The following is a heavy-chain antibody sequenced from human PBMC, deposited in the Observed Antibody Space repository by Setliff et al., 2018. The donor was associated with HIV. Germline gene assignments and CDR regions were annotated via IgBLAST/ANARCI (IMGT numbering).Heavy chain of an antibody. V-gene: IGHV4-39*01. D-gene: IGHD3-9*01. J-gene: IGHJ5*02. CDR1: GGAISSSSYF. Sequence: SETLCLTCTVSGGAISSSSYFWGWIRQPPGKGLAWIGSIYYSGSTYYNPSLKSRVTISVDTSNNQFSLNLTSVTAADTAVYYCAGWISLTGEAGFDPWGQGTLVTVSS. CDR2: IYYSGST. CDR3: AGWISLTGEAGFDP.